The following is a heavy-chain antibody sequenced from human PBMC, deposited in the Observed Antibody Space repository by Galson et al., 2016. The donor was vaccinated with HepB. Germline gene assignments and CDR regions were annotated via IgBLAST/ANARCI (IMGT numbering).Heavy chain of an antibody. CDR3: ARYSSGYRPNFDH. CDR1: GGSISSSTYY. CDR2: IYYSGIT. V-gene: IGHV4-39*01. D-gene: IGHD3-22*01. Sequence: SETLSLTCTVSGGSISSSTYYWGWIRQPPGKGLEWLGSIYYSGITYDNPSLKSRVTISVDTSKNQFSLKLSSVTAADTAVYYCARYSSGYRPNFDHWGQGTLVTVSS. J-gene: IGHJ4*02.